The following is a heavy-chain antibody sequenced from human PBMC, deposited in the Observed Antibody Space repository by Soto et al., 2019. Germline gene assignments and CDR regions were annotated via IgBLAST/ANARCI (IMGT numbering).Heavy chain of an antibody. CDR3: AKDVGSLYYYGMDV. CDR2: ISYDGSNK. J-gene: IGHJ6*02. D-gene: IGHD6-13*01. V-gene: IGHV3-30*18. Sequence: QVQLVESGGGVVQPGRSLRLSCAASGFTFSSYGMHWVRQAPGKGLEWVAVISYDGSNKYYADSVKGRFTISRDNSKNTLYLQMNSLRAEDTAVYYCAKDVGSLYYYGMDVCGQGTTVTVSS. CDR1: GFTFSSYG.